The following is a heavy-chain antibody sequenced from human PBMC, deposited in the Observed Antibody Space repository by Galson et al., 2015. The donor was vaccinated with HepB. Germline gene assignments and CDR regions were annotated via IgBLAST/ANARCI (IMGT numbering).Heavy chain of an antibody. CDR2: ISWDGGST. CDR3: AKGGIAVAGDFDY. CDR1: GFTFDDYT. J-gene: IGHJ4*02. V-gene: IGHV3-43*01. Sequence: SLRLSCAASGFTFDDYTMHWVRQAPGKGLEWVSLISWDGGSTYYADSVKGRFTISRDNSKNSLYLQMNSLRTEDTALYYCAKGGIAVAGDFDYWGQGTLVTVSS. D-gene: IGHD6-19*01.